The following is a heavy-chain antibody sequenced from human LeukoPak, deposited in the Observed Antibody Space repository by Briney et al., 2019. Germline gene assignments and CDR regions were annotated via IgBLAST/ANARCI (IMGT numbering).Heavy chain of an antibody. CDR3: ARDDFSTYPGLNYFDY. V-gene: IGHV1-3*01. J-gene: IGHJ4*02. Sequence: GASVKVSCKASGYTFNYYAEHWVRQAPGQRLEWMGWANVGNDYTESSQKFQDRLTITSDTTATTVYMELSSLRSEDTAVYYCARDDFSTYPGLNYFDYWGQGSLVTVSS. CDR1: GYTFNYYA. CDR2: ANVGNDYT. D-gene: IGHD4-11*01.